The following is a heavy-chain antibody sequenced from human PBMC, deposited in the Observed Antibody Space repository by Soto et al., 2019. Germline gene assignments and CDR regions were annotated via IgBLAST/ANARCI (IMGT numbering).Heavy chain of an antibody. J-gene: IGHJ3*02. Sequence: SETLSLTCTVSGGSISSGSYYWSWIRQHPGKGLEWIGYIYYSGSTYYNPSLKSRVTISVDTSKNQFSLKLSSVTAADTAVYYCARVGPHYYDSSGDAFDIWGQGTMVTVSS. CDR3: ARVGPHYYDSSGDAFDI. CDR2: IYYSGST. V-gene: IGHV4-31*03. CDR1: GGSISSGSYY. D-gene: IGHD3-22*01.